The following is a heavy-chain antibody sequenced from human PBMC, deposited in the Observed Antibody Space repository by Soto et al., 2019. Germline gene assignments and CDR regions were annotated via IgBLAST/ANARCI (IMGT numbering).Heavy chain of an antibody. J-gene: IGHJ6*03. CDR1: GFTFSSNA. CDR2: ISGGGGDT. CDR3: AKGDRVPAAIGGYYYYYYMYV. Sequence: HPGGSLRLSCAASGFTFSSNAMSWVRQASGKGLEWVSSISGGGGDTYYGDSVKGRFTISRDNSKSTLFLQMNSLRAEDTAVYYCAKGDRVPAAIGGYYYYYYMYVWGKGTTVTVSS. V-gene: IGHV3-23*01. D-gene: IGHD2-2*01.